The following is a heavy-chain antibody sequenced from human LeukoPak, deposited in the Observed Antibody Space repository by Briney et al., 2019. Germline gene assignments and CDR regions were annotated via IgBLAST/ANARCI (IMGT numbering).Heavy chain of an antibody. Sequence: AXXWGRQAPXXXLEGXSAISGSGGSTYYADSVKGRFTISRDNSKNTLYLHMNSLRAEDTAVYYCAKGLGSSGYYYVFDYWGQGTLVTVSS. J-gene: IGHJ4*02. CDR2: ISGSGGST. V-gene: IGHV3-23*01. D-gene: IGHD3-22*01. CDR1: A. CDR3: AKGLGSSGYYYVFDY.